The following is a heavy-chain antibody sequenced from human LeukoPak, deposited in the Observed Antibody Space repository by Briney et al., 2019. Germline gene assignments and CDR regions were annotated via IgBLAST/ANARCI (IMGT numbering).Heavy chain of an antibody. V-gene: IGHV3-30*18. CDR1: GFTFSSYG. CDR3: AKLNMVRTRGTAFDI. Sequence: PGGSLRLSCAASGFTFSSYGMHWVRQAPGKELEWVAVISYDGSNKYYADSVKGRFTISRDNSKNTLYLQMNSLRAEDTAVYYCAKLNMVRTRGTAFDIWGQGTMVTVSS. CDR2: ISYDGSNK. D-gene: IGHD3-10*01. J-gene: IGHJ3*02.